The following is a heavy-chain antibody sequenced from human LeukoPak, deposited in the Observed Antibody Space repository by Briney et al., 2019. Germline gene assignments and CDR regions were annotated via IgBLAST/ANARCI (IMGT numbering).Heavy chain of an antibody. V-gene: IGHV4-39*01. CDR3: ARQLWFDY. J-gene: IGHJ4*02. CDR1: GGSISSSSYY. Sequence: SETLPLTCTVSGGSISSSSYYWGWIRQPPGKGLEWIGSIYYSGSTYYNPSLKSRVTISVDTSKNQFSLKLSSVTAADTAVYYCARQLWFDYWGQGTLVTVSS. CDR2: IYYSGST. D-gene: IGHD5-18*01.